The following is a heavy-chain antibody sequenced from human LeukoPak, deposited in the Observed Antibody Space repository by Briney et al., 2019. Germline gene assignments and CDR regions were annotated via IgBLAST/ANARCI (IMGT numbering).Heavy chain of an antibody. CDR2: ISSSGSTI. D-gene: IGHD3-22*01. CDR1: GFTFSDYY. J-gene: IGHJ4*02. V-gene: IGHV3-11*01. Sequence: GGSLRLSCAASGFTFSDYYMSWIRQAPGKGLEWVSYISSSGSTIYYADSVKGRFTISRDNSKNTLYLQMNSLRAEDTAVYYCARRAGDYSHPYDYWGQGILVTVSS. CDR3: ARRAGDYSHPYDY.